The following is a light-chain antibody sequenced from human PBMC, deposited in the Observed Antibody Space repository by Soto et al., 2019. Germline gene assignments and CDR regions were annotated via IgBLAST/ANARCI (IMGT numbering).Light chain of an antibody. V-gene: IGKV3-15*01. CDR1: QSINSE. J-gene: IGKJ2*01. Sequence: EIVMTQSPATLSLSPGERAALSCRASQSINSELAWYQQKPGQPPRLLIYGASTNATGVPARFTGSESGSEFTLTTSGLQSEDFAVYYCRQGHNWPLTFGQGTRLEI. CDR2: GAS. CDR3: RQGHNWPLT.